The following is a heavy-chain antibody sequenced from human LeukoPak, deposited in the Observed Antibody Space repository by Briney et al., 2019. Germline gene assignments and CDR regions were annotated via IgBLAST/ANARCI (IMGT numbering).Heavy chain of an antibody. Sequence: PSETLSLTCIVSGASISSHYWSLIRQPPGKRLEWICYVHHDGTTNQNPSLKSRVAISIDTSRNQMSLKLCSMTAADTAMYYCARGSTRADDYWGQGILVTVS. J-gene: IGHJ4*02. V-gene: IGHV4-59*11. CDR2: VHHDGTT. CDR3: ARGSTRADDY. D-gene: IGHD2/OR15-2a*01. CDR1: GASISSHY.